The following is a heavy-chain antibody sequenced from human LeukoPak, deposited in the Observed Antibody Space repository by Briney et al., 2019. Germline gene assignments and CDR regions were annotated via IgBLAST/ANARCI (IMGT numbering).Heavy chain of an antibody. CDR3: GSIGSSWYEDY. CDR2: IKQDGTEK. CDR1: GFTFSSYG. Sequence: GGSLRLSCAASGFTFSSYGMHWVRQAPGRGLEWVANIKQDGTEKNYVDSVKGRFTISRDNAKNPLYLQMNSLSAEDTAVYYCGSIGSSWYEDYCGQGTLVTVSS. V-gene: IGHV3-7*01. D-gene: IGHD6-13*01. J-gene: IGHJ4*02.